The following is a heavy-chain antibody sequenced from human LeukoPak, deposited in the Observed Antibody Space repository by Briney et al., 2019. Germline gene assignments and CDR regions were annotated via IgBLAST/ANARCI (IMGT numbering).Heavy chain of an antibody. Sequence: SETLSLTCTVSSGSINSGGYFWTWIRQHPGGALEWIGYTWSSGNSYYNPSLESRVMISADASKSQFSLRLSSVSAADTAVYYCVRYYCGSSNCPGVDFWGPGTLVTVSS. J-gene: IGHJ4*02. CDR2: TWSSGNS. D-gene: IGHD2-2*01. CDR1: SGSINSGGYF. CDR3: VRYYCGSSNCPGVDF. V-gene: IGHV4-31*03.